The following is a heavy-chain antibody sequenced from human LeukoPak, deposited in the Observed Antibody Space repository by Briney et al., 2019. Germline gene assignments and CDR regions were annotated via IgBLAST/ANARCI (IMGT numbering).Heavy chain of an antibody. Sequence: PGGSLRLSCAASGFTFSSYWMSWVRHTPGKGLEWVANIKQDGSDKYYVDSVRGRFTISRDNAKNSLYLQMGSLRDEDTAVYYCARVEATGCQTLFLLWDYWGQGTLVTVSS. CDR3: ARVEATGCQTLFLLWDY. D-gene: IGHD3-9*01. CDR1: GFTFSSYW. CDR2: IKQDGSDK. V-gene: IGHV3-7*01. J-gene: IGHJ4*02.